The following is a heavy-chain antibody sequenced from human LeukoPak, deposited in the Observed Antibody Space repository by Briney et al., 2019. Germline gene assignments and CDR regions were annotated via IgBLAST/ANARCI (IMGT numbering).Heavy chain of an antibody. D-gene: IGHD5-24*01. CDR2: IKQDGSEK. V-gene: IGHV3-7*05. CDR1: GFTFSNYW. J-gene: IGHJ5*02. Sequence: GGSLRLSCAASGFTFSNYWMIWVRQAPGKGLEWVTNIKQDGSEKRYADSVRGRFTVSRDNAQTSLYLRMSSLRAEDTAVYYCARASDPWLQLTWGQGTLVTVSS. CDR3: ARASDPWLQLT.